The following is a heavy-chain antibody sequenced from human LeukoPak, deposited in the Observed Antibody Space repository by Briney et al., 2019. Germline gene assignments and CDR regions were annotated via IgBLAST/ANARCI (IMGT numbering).Heavy chain of an antibody. CDR2: MNSNSGNT. J-gene: IGHJ4*02. CDR1: GYTFINHD. Sequence: GASVKVSCKGYGYTFINHDIDWVRQAAGQGLEWMVWMNSNSGNTGYAQKFQGRVTFTRDTSISTAYMELYSLTSDDTAVYYCAKDERNWNYNLASQTYDWGQGTVVTVSS. CDR3: AKDERNWNYNLASQTYD. V-gene: IGHV1-8*03. D-gene: IGHD1-7*01.